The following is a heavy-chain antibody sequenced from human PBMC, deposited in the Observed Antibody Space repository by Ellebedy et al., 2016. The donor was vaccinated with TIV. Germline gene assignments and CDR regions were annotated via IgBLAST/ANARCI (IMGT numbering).Heavy chain of an antibody. V-gene: IGHV5-51*06. J-gene: IGHJ5*01. CDR2: IYPGDSDT. D-gene: IGHD5-12*01. CDR3: GRRGYSGYSVDS. Sequence: GGSLRLSCKGSGYTFTSYWIGWVRKMHGKGLEWMGIIYPGDSDTSYSTSFQGQVTISAHKSISTAYLQWGSLKASDTAIYYCGRRGYSGYSVDSWGQGTLVTVSS. CDR1: GYTFTSYW.